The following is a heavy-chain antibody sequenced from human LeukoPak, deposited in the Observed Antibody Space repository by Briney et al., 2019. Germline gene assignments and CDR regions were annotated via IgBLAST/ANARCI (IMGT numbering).Heavy chain of an antibody. J-gene: IGHJ4*02. Sequence: ASVKVSCKASGGTFSSYAISWVRQAPGQGLEWMGRIIPILGIANYAQKFQGRVTITADKSTSTAYMELSSLRSEDTAVYYCARDRYYDSGGYFSAEDFDYWGQGTLVTVSS. CDR1: GGTFSSYA. V-gene: IGHV1-69*04. CDR2: IIPILGIA. CDR3: ARDRYYDSGGYFSAEDFDY. D-gene: IGHD3-22*01.